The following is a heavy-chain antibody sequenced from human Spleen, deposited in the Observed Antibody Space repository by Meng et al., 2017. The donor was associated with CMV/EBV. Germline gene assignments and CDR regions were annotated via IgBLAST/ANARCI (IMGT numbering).Heavy chain of an antibody. D-gene: IGHD2-2*01. CDR1: GYTFTGYY. Sequence: ASVKVSCKASGYTFTGYYMHWVRQAPGQGLEWMGWINPNSGGTNYAQKFQGRVTMTRDTSISTAYMELSRLRSDDTAVYYCARDPGNTVVIPSALGYFDYWGQGTPVTVSS. CDR3: ARDPGNTVVIPSALGYFDY. V-gene: IGHV1-2*02. CDR2: INPNSGGT. J-gene: IGHJ4*01.